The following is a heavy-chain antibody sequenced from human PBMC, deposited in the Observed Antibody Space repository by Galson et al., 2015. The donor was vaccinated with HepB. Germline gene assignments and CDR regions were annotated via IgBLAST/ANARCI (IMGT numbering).Heavy chain of an antibody. Sequence: SVKVSCKASGYTFTSYAMHWVRQAPGQRLEWMGWINAGSGNTKYSQKFQGRVTITRDTSASTAYMELSSLRSEDTAVYYCAREVTKRKGYDSSGYYSAFDIWDQGTMVTVSS. D-gene: IGHD3-22*01. V-gene: IGHV1-3*01. J-gene: IGHJ3*02. CDR1: GYTFTSYA. CDR2: INAGSGNT. CDR3: AREVTKRKGYDSSGYYSAFDI.